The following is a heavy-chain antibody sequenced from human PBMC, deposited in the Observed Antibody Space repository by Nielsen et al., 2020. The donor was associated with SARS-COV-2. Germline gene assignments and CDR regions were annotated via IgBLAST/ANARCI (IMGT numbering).Heavy chain of an antibody. CDR3: TIGLGRTDMDV. J-gene: IGHJ6*03. Sequence: GGSLRLSCEVSGFSFDTAWMSWVRQAPGKGLEWVGRITRKSDGGTTDYAAPVKGRVTISGDDSKNTLYLQMNSLKIEDTGVYYCTIGLGRTDMDVWGKGTTVTVSS. CDR2: ITRKSDGGTT. CDR1: GFSFDTAW. D-gene: IGHD2-2*01. V-gene: IGHV3-15*01.